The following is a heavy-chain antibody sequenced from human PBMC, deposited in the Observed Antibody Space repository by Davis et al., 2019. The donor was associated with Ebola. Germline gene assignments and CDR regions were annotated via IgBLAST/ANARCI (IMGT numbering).Heavy chain of an antibody. Sequence: AASVKVSCKASGGTFSSYAISWVRQAPGQGLEWMGRIIPILGITNYAQKFQGRVTITADKSTSTAYMELSSLRSEDTAVYYCARVFGAYYYGMDVWGQGTTVTVSS. CDR3: ARVFGAYYYGMDV. J-gene: IGHJ6*02. CDR1: GGTFSSYA. D-gene: IGHD3-16*01. CDR2: IIPILGIT. V-gene: IGHV1-69*04.